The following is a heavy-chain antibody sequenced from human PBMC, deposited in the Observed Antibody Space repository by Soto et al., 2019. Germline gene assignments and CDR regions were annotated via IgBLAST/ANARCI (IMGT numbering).Heavy chain of an antibody. CDR2: MSGSGGST. V-gene: IGHV3-23*01. Sequence: GGSLRLSCAASGFTFSSYAMSWVRQAPGKGLEWVSAMSGSGGSTYYADSVKGRFTISRDNSKNTLYLQMNSLRAEDTAVYYCAKDLSSSWFYYYYGMDVWGQGTTVTVSS. J-gene: IGHJ6*02. CDR1: GFTFSSYA. CDR3: AKDLSSSWFYYYYGMDV. D-gene: IGHD6-6*01.